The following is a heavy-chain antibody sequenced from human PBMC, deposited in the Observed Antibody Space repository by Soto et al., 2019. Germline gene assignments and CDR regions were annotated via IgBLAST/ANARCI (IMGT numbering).Heavy chain of an antibody. J-gene: IGHJ4*02. V-gene: IGHV3-23*01. CDR1: GFFFGTYT. CDR2: LGGGGAT. D-gene: IGHD3-9*01. CDR3: TKDRHPDGIWTFDF. Sequence: GGVQSLCYAASGFFFGTYTMSWVRPAPGKRLEWGSALGGGGATHYAESVKGRFTISRDYSKNILLLQMNSLRDEDSAIYYCTKDRHPDGIWTFDFWGQGTLVTVSS.